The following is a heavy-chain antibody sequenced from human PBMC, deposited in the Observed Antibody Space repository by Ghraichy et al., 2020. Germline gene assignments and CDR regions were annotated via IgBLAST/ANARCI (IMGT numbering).Heavy chain of an antibody. D-gene: IGHD4-17*01. CDR1: GFTFNSYS. V-gene: IGHV3-48*02. Sequence: GGSLRLSCTASGFTFNSYSMNWVRQAPGKGLEWVSYIKSSSTSKYYADSVKGRFTISRDNAKNSLYLQMNSLRDEDTAVYYCARVGDYGDYAPVDCWGQGTLVTVSS. CDR2: IKSSSTSK. CDR3: ARVGDYGDYAPVDC. J-gene: IGHJ4*02.